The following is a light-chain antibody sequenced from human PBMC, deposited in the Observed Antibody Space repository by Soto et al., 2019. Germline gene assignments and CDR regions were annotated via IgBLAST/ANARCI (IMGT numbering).Light chain of an antibody. Sequence: DIVMTQSPDFLAVSLGERATINCKSSRSLLHGSNNENFLAWYQQRPGQPPKLLFYWASTRQSGVPERFSGSGSETDFTLTISSLRAEDVAVYYCQQYFGIPLTFGGGTKVEIK. CDR2: WAS. CDR1: RSLLHGSNNENF. V-gene: IGKV4-1*01. J-gene: IGKJ4*01. CDR3: QQYFGIPLT.